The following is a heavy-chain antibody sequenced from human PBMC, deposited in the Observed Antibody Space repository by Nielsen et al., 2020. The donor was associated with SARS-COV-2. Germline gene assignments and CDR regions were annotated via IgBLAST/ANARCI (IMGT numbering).Heavy chain of an antibody. CDR1: GFTFSSYA. D-gene: IGHD6-13*01. CDR2: ISYDGSNK. CDR3: AGYSSSFPGIR. Sequence: GESLKISCAASGFTFSSYAMHWVRQAPGKGLEWVAVISYDGSNKYYADSVKGRFTISRDNSKNTLYLQMNSLRAEDTAVYYCAGYSSSFPGIRWGQGTLVTVSS. V-gene: IGHV3-30-3*01. J-gene: IGHJ4*02.